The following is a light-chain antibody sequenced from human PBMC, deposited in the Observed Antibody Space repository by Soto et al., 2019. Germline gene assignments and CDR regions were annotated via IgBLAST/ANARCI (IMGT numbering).Light chain of an antibody. CDR3: QQYGSSPPT. J-gene: IGKJ1*01. CDR1: QSVSSNY. CDR2: GAS. Sequence: EIVLTQSPGTLSLSPGERATLSCRASQSVSSNYLAWYQRKPGQAPRLLIYGASNRATGIPNRFSGSGSGTDFTLTITRLEPEDFVVYYCQQYGSSPPTFGQGTEVEI. V-gene: IGKV3-20*01.